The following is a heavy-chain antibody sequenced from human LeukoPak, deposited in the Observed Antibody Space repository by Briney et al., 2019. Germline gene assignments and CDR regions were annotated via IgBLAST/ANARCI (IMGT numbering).Heavy chain of an antibody. V-gene: IGHV3-74*01. CDR1: GFTFRSYW. CDR3: ARGLTAMVT. CDR2: INGDGSST. D-gene: IGHD5-18*01. Sequence: GGSLRLSCAPSGFTFRSYWMHWVRQAPGKGLVWVSRINGDGSSTTYADSVKGRFTISRDNARNTLYLQMNSLRAEDTAVYYCARGLTAMVTRGQGTLVTVSS. J-gene: IGHJ4*02.